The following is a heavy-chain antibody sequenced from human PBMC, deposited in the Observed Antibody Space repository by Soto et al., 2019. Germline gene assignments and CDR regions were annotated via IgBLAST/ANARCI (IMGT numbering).Heavy chain of an antibody. CDR3: ARHGMDWNYLDAFDI. CDR1: GGSISSSSYY. J-gene: IGHJ3*02. Sequence: QLQLQESGPGLVKPSETLSLTCTVSGGSISSSSYYWGWIRQPPGKGLEWIGSIYYSGSTYYNPSLKRRVTISVDTPKNQFSLKLSSVTAADTAVYYCARHGMDWNYLDAFDIWGQGTMVTVSS. D-gene: IGHD1-7*01. V-gene: IGHV4-39*01. CDR2: IYYSGST.